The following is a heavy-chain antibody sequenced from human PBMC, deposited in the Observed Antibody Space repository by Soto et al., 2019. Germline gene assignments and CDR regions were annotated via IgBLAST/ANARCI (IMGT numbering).Heavy chain of an antibody. D-gene: IGHD5-12*01. CDR3: ARGRSGYYDPCYYGMDV. CDR2: IYYSGTT. Sequence: SETLSLTCTVSGCSISSYYWSWIRQPPGKGLEWIGYIYYSGTTNYNPTLKSRVTISVDTSKNQISVKLRSVTAADTAVYYCARGRSGYYDPCYYGMDVWGQGTTVTVSS. J-gene: IGHJ6*02. CDR1: GCSISSYY. V-gene: IGHV4-59*01.